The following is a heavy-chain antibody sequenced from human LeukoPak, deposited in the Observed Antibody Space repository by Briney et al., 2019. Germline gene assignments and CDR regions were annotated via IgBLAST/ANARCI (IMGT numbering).Heavy chain of an antibody. CDR2: MYYGGRT. J-gene: IGHJ6*03. CDR1: GVAIDTDTYF. CDR3: ARHKYGRGYYYYMDV. Sequence: SETLSLTCTVSGVAIDTDTYFWGWIRRPPGKGREWVGSMYYGGRTYLNPSLKTRVTISVDTSKNLFSLKLTSVTAADTAVYYCARHKYGRGYYYYMDVWGKGTTVSVSS. D-gene: IGHD2-8*01. V-gene: IGHV4-39*01.